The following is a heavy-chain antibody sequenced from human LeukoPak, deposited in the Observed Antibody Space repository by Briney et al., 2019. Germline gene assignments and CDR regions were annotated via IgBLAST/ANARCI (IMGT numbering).Heavy chain of an antibody. CDR1: GFAFSSYW. V-gene: IGHV3-7*01. D-gene: IGHD2-15*01. CDR2: IEPAGSAT. CDR3: GRFGYVSAVDP. Sequence: GGSLRLSCGASGFAFSSYWMAWLRQAPGKGLEFVANIEPAGSATYYADSVKGRFTISRDNTKNLLYLQMNSLTAEDSAVYHCGRFGYVSAVDPWGQGALVTVSS. J-gene: IGHJ5*02.